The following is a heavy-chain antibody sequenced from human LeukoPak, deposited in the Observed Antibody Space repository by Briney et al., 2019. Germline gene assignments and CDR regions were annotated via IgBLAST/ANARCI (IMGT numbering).Heavy chain of an antibody. Sequence: ASVKVSCKASGYTFTSYGISWVRQAPGQGLEWMGWISAYNGNTNYAQKLQGRVTMTTDTSTSTAYMELRSLRSDDTAVYYCARGRAMVRGVIISRYYFDYWGQGTLVTVSS. CDR3: ARGRAMVRGVIISRYYFDY. CDR2: ISAYNGNT. CDR1: GYTFTSYG. V-gene: IGHV1-18*01. D-gene: IGHD3-10*01. J-gene: IGHJ4*02.